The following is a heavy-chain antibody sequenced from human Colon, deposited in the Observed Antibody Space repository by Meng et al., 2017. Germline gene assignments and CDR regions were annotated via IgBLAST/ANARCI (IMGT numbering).Heavy chain of an antibody. CDR2: ISDSGVTI. D-gene: IGHD6-19*01. J-gene: IGHJ4*02. CDR3: ARDRGSGWSEEESGFDL. V-gene: IGHV3-48*03. Sequence: GGSLRLSCAASGFTFRSYEMNWVRQAPGRGLEWIAYISDSGVTIDYADSVKGRFLISRDNGKDSLFLQMNSLRVDDTAIYYCARDRGSGWSEEESGFDLWGQGTLVTVSS. CDR1: GFTFRSYE.